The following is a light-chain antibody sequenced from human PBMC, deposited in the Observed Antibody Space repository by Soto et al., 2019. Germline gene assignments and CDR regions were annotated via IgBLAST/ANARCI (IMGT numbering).Light chain of an antibody. CDR1: SSDAGGYNY. J-gene: IGLJ2*01. V-gene: IGLV2-14*01. CDR3: SSYTTSTLVV. Sequence: QSVLTQPASVSGSPGQSITISCTGTSSDAGGYNYVSWYQQHPGKAPKLMIYDVSNRPSGVSNRFSGSKSGNTASLTISGLQAEDEADYYCSSYTTSTLVVFGGGTKLTVL. CDR2: DVS.